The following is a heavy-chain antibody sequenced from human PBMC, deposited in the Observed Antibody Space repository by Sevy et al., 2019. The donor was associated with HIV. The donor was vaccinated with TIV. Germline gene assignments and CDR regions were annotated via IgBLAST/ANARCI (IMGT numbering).Heavy chain of an antibody. Sequence: AGSLRLSCAASGFTFSKYSMSWVRQPPGKGLEWVSTLTFGCGEINYADSVKGRFTISRDNSKSSVYLQMNNLRPEDTAVYYCAREGCTKPHDYWGQGTLVTVSS. CDR3: AREGCTKPHDY. CDR1: GFTFSKYS. J-gene: IGHJ4*02. D-gene: IGHD2-8*01. CDR2: LTFGCGEI. V-gene: IGHV3-23*01.